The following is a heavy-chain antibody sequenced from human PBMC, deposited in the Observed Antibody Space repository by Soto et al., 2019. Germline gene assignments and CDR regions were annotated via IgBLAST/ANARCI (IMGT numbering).Heavy chain of an antibody. D-gene: IGHD2-15*01. J-gene: IGHJ4*02. V-gene: IGHV4-61*08. Sequence: SETLSLTCTVSGGSVSSGGYYWTWIRQPPGKGLEWIGHIYYGGVTNYNPSLLSRITISVDTSHNQFSLKLSSVTAADTAVYYCARGTHTVVAALNYFDSWGQGTVVTVSS. CDR1: GGSVSSGGYY. CDR2: IYYGGVT. CDR3: ARGTHTVVAALNYFDS.